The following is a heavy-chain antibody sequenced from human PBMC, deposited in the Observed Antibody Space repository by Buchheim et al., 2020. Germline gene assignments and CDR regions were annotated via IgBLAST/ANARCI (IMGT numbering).Heavy chain of an antibody. V-gene: IGHV3-7*03. CDR3: ARERYYGSGSPFDY. CDR2: IKQYGSEK. CDR1: GFTFSPYW. Sequence: EVQLVESGGGLVQPGGSLRLSCAASGFTFSPYWMSWVRQAPGKGLEWVANIKQYGSEKYYVGSVKGRFTISRDNAKNSLYLQMNSLRAEDTAVYYCARERYYGSGSPFDYWGQGTL. J-gene: IGHJ4*02. D-gene: IGHD3-10*01.